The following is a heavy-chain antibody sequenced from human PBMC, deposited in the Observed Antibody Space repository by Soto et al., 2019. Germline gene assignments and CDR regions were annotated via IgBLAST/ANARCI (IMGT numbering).Heavy chain of an antibody. V-gene: IGHV3-30*18. Sequence: QVQLVESGGGVVQPGRSLRLSCAASGFTFSSYGMHWVRQAPGKGLEWVAVISYDGSNKYYADSVKGRFTISRDNSKNKLYLQMNRLIAEETAVYYCAKDRGCITIFCPEGYYYYGMDVWGQGATVTVAS. CDR3: AKDRGCITIFCPEGYYYYGMDV. D-gene: IGHD3-3*01. CDR1: GFTFSSYG. CDR2: ISYDGSNK. J-gene: IGHJ6*02.